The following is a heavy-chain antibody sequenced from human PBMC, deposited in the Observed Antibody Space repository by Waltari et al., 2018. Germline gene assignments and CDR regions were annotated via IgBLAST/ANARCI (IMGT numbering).Heavy chain of an antibody. J-gene: IGHJ6*02. CDR1: GYTFTGYY. V-gene: IGHV1-2*02. D-gene: IGHD1-26*01. Sequence: QVQLVQSGAEVKKPGASVKVSCKASGYTFTGYYMHSVRQAPGQGLQWMGWINPNSGDTNYAQKFQGRVTMTRDTSISTAYMELSRLRSDDTAIYYCASAILVGATHDLYYSYYGLDVWGQGTTVTVSS. CDR2: INPNSGDT. CDR3: ASAILVGATHDLYYSYYGLDV.